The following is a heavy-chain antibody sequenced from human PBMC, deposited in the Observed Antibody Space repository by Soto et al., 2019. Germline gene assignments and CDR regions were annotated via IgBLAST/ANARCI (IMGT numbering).Heavy chain of an antibody. CDR2: VYNAGNT. J-gene: IGHJ4*02. Sequence: SETLSLTXTVSGGSINDYYWTWVRQTPGKGLEWIGYVYNAGNTNYNPSLKSRVTISLYTSRNQFSLKLNSVTAADTAVYYCARALALRSTGYYYFDYWGLGTLVTVS. CDR1: GGSINDYY. V-gene: IGHV4-59*01. D-gene: IGHD6-19*01. CDR3: ARALALRSTGYYYFDY.